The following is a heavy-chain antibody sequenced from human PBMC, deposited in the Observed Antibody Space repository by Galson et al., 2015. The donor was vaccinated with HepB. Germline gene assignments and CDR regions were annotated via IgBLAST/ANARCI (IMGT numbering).Heavy chain of an antibody. D-gene: IGHD5-12*01. CDR3: ASEGPDSGYDWVY. V-gene: IGHV5-51*03. Sequence: QSGAEVKKSGESLKISCKGSGYSFSNYWIAWVRQMPGKGLEWMGMIRPGDSDMRYSPSFQGQATMSVDKSISTAYLQWSSLRASDTAVYFCASEGPDSGYDWVYWGQGTLVTVSS. J-gene: IGHJ4*02. CDR2: IRPGDSDM. CDR1: GYSFSNYW.